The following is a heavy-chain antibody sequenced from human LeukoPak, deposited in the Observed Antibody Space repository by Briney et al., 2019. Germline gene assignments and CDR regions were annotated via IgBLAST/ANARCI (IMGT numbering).Heavy chain of an antibody. D-gene: IGHD4-17*01. J-gene: IGHJ6*02. CDR3: ARDDAYGDYSMDV. CDR2: IYSSGST. CDR1: GGSVSSGSYY. Sequence: SETLSLTCTVSGGSVSSGSYYWSWIRQPPGKGLEWIGYIYSSGSTNYNPSLKSRVTISVDTSKNQFSLKLSSVTAADTAVYYCARDDAYGDYSMDVWGQGTTVTVSS. V-gene: IGHV4-61*01.